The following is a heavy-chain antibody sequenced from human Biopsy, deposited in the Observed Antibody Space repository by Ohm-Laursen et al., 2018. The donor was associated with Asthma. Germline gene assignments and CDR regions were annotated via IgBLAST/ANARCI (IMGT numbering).Heavy chain of an antibody. CDR2: IWYDGSNK. CDR1: GFTFSNYG. CDR3: ARDREYSSGWYQPLFDY. V-gene: IGHV3-33*08. J-gene: IGHJ4*02. D-gene: IGHD6-19*01. Sequence: SLRLSCAASGFTFSNYGMHWVRQAPGKGLEWVAVIWYDGSNKYYADSVKGRFTISRDNSKNTLYLQMNSLRAEDTAVYYCARDREYSSGWYQPLFDYWGQGTLVTVSS.